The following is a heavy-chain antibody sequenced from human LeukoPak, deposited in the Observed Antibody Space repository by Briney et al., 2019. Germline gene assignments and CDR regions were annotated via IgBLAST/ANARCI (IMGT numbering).Heavy chain of an antibody. CDR3: ARVRGDYDFWSDYYRSLSGYDEVY. V-gene: IGHV3-30*09. J-gene: IGHJ4*02. CDR1: LYTLITYT. D-gene: IGHD3-3*01. Sequence: GCLKVSSAPPLYTLITYTLHSLCYAPGRGLEWVAVISYDGRNKFYAGSVKGRFAISRDNSKNTLYLQMDSLRPEDTAMYYCARVRGDYDFWSDYYRSLSGYDEVYWGQGTLVSVSS. CDR2: ISYDGRNK.